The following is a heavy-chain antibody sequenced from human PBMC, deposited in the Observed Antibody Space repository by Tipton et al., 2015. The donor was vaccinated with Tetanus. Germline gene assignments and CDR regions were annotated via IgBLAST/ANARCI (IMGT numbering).Heavy chain of an antibody. J-gene: IGHJ4*02. V-gene: IGHV4-59*01. Sequence: TLPLTCTVPGGSMSTYYWSWIRQPPGKGLEWIGYVYYTGSTDYNPSLKSRVTISVDTSKSQFSLRLTSVTAADTAVYYCARSKLLWFGESLSGFDSWGQGTLVTVSA. CDR2: VYYTGST. CDR3: ARSKLLWFGESLSGFDS. D-gene: IGHD3-10*01. CDR1: GGSMSTYY.